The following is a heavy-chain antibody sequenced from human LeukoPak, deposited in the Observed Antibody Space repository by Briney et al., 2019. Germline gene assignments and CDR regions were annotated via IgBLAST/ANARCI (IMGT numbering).Heavy chain of an antibody. J-gene: IGHJ2*01. Sequence: GGSLRLSCEASGFTFSDYYMSWIRQAPGKGLEWVSYIGSSGSTIYYADSVKGRFTISRDNAKNSLYLQMNSLRAEDTAVYYCARTNSGSYYPYNWYFDLWGRGTLVTVSS. CDR2: IGSSGSTI. CDR1: GFTFSDYY. D-gene: IGHD1-26*01. CDR3: ARTNSGSYYPYNWYFDL. V-gene: IGHV3-11*04.